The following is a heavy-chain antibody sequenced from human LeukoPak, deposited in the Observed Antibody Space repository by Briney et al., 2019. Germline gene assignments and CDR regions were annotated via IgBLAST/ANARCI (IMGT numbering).Heavy chain of an antibody. CDR1: GFTFSSYA. CDR2: ISYDGSNK. J-gene: IGHJ4*02. Sequence: GGSLRLSCAASGFTFSSYAMHWVRQAPGKGLEWVAVISYDGSNKYYADSVKGRFTISRDNSKNTLYLQMNSLRPEDTAVYYCARARQRRTVAGGYYFDYWGQGTLVTVSS. CDR3: ARARQRRTVAGGYYFDY. V-gene: IGHV3-30-3*01. D-gene: IGHD6-19*01.